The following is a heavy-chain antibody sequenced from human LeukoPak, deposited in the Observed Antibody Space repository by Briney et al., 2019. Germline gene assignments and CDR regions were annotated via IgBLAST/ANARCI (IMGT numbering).Heavy chain of an antibody. J-gene: IGHJ4*02. CDR1: GFAFSSRI. V-gene: IGHV3-23*01. CDR3: AHMTGFDY. D-gene: IGHD3-9*01. CDR2: ISSSGDST. Sequence: GGSLRLSCAASGFAFSSRIMCWVRQAPGEGLEWVSSISSSGDSTNYRDSVKSRFTISRDNSKNTLYLQMNSLRVEDTAAYYCAHMTGFDYWGQGSLVTVSS.